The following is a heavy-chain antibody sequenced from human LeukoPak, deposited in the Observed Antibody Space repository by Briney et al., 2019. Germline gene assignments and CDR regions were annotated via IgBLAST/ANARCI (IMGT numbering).Heavy chain of an antibody. D-gene: IGHD2-15*01. V-gene: IGHV4-38-2*02. CDR1: GYSISIGYY. J-gene: IGHJ4*02. CDR3: ARDRPGGGGASDY. Sequence: SETLSLTCAVSGYSISIGYYWGWIRQPPGKGLEWIGTIYHSGSTYYNPSLKSRVTMSVDTSKNQFSLKLSSVTAADTAVYYCARDRPGGGGASDYWGQGTLVTVSS. CDR2: IYHSGST.